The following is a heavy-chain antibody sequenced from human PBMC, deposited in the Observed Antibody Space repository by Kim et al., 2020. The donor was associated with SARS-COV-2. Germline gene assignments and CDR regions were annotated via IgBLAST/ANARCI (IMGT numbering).Heavy chain of an antibody. V-gene: IGHV3-33*06. CDR1: GFTFSSYA. CDR3: AKGISKYYYDSSGPGGLGMDV. CDR2: IWYDGSNK. Sequence: GGSLRLSCAASGFTFSSYAMHWVRQAPGKGLEWVAVIWYDGSNKYYADSVKGRFTISRDNSKNTLYLQMNSLRAEDTAVYYCAKGISKYYYDSSGPGGLGMDVWGQGTTVTVSS. D-gene: IGHD3-22*01. J-gene: IGHJ6*02.